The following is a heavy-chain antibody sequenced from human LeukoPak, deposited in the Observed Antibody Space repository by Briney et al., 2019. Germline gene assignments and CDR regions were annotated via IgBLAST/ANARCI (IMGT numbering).Heavy chain of an antibody. V-gene: IGHV3-7*01. D-gene: IGHD5-18*01. CDR1: GFTFSSYW. CDR3: ARDLSGVTGYTYGRGIDY. J-gene: IGHJ4*02. CDR2: IKKDGSEK. Sequence: GGSLRLSCAASGFTFSSYWMSWLRQAPGKGLEWVANIKKDGSEKYYVDSVKGRFTISRDNAKTSLYLQMNSLRAEDTAVYYCARDLSGVTGYTYGRGIDYWGQGTLVTVSS.